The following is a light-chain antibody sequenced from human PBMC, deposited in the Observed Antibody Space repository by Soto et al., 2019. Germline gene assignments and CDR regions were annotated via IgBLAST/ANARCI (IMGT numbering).Light chain of an antibody. J-gene: IGKJ2*01. CDR1: QGISSG. CDR3: QQFNSYPYT. Sequence: AARLTQSPSSLSASVVDGVTITCRASQGISSGLAWYQQKPGKAPKLLIFDASNLGSGVPSRFSGSGSGTYFTLTISGLQPEDFATYYCQQFNSYPYTFGQGTKLDIK. CDR2: DAS. V-gene: IGKV1-13*02.